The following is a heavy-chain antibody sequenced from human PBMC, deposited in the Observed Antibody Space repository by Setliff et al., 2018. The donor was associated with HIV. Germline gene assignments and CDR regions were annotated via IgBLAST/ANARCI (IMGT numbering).Heavy chain of an antibody. D-gene: IGHD3-10*01. CDR3: ARLQVVRGVIIGDYYDY. CDR2: IKQDGSEK. CDR1: GFTISNYW. V-gene: IGHV3-7*01. Sequence: GESLKISCAASGFTISNYWMTWVRQAPGKGLEWVANIKQDGSEKYYVDSVKGRFTISRDNAKNSLYLQMNSLRAEDMAVYYCARLQVVRGVIIGDYYDYWGRGTLVTVS. J-gene: IGHJ4*02.